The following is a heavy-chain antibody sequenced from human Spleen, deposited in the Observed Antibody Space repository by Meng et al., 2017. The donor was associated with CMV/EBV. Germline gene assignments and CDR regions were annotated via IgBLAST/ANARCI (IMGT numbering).Heavy chain of an antibody. D-gene: IGHD6-6*01. J-gene: IGHJ5*02. CDR3: ARELSSSRFDP. CDR1: GGSIRSSSTY. CDR2: IYYRGSA. Sequence: CTVSGGSIRSSSTYWGWIRQPPGKGLEWIGSIYYRGSANSNPSLKSRVTISVHTSKNQFSLKLSSVTAADTAVYYCARELSSSRFDPWGQGTLVTVSS. V-gene: IGHV4-39*07.